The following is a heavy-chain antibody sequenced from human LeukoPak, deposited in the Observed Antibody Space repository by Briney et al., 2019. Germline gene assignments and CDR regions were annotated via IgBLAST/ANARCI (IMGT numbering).Heavy chain of an antibody. J-gene: IGHJ3*02. CDR3: ARDSGYAFDI. CDR1: GFSFSNYE. Sequence: GGSLRLSCVASGFSFSNYEMNWVRQAPGKGLEWVSYIGISSSTIDYADSVKGRFTISRDNAKNSLYLQMNSLRAEDTAVYYCARDSGYAFDIWGQGTMVTVSS. D-gene: IGHD1-26*01. CDR2: IGISSSTI. V-gene: IGHV3-48*01.